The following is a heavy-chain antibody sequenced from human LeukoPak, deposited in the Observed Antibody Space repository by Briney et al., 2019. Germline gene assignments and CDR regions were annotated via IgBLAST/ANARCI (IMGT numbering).Heavy chain of an antibody. J-gene: IGHJ4*02. D-gene: IGHD1-26*01. CDR3: ARVVGWEDQPLKKYLDY. V-gene: IGHV4-34*01. CDR1: GGSFSGYY. Sequence: RATETLSLTCAVYGGSFSGYYWSWIRQPPGKGLEWIGEINHSGSTNYNPSLKSRVTISVDTSKNQFSLKLSSVTAADTAVYYCARVVGWEDQPLKKYLDYWGQGTLVTVSS. CDR2: INHSGST.